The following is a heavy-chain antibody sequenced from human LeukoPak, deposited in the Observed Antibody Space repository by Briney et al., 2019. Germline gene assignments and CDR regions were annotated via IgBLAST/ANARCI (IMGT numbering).Heavy chain of an antibody. V-gene: IGHV4-30-4*08. J-gene: IGHJ4*02. CDR1: GGSISSGDYY. Sequence: SRTLSLTCTVSGGSISSGDYYWSWIRQPPGKGLEWIGYIYYSGSTYYNPSLKSRVTISVDTSKNQFSLKLSSVTAADTAVYYCARDPITMVRGVIPHSDYWGQGTLVTVSS. D-gene: IGHD3-10*01. CDR3: ARDPITMVRGVIPHSDY. CDR2: IYYSGST.